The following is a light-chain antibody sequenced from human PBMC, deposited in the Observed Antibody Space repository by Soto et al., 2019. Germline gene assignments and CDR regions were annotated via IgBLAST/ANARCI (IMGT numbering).Light chain of an antibody. Sequence: DIQVTQSPSTLSASVGDRVTITCRASQTISSWLAWYQQKPGMAPKLLIYKASTLQSGVPSRFSGSGSGTEFTLTIRSLQPDYFATYYFQQYSRCSTFGQGTKVELK. V-gene: IGKV1-5*03. CDR1: QTISSW. CDR3: QQYSRCST. CDR2: KAS. J-gene: IGKJ1*01.